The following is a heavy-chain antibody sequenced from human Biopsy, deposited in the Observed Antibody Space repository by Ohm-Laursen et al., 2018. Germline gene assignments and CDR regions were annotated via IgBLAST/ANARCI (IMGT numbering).Heavy chain of an antibody. J-gene: IGHJ6*02. V-gene: IGHV1-2*02. D-gene: IGHD2-15*01. Sequence: ASVKASCRASGYTFAGYYLHWVRQAPGHCLEWMGWINPNRGNANYAQCFQGRLTVTRDTSTTTAYMELTSLTSDDTAIYYCARVPAYPSIDGYYGLDLWGQGTTVIVSS. CDR2: INPNRGNA. CDR3: ARVPAYPSIDGYYGLDL. CDR1: GYTFAGYY.